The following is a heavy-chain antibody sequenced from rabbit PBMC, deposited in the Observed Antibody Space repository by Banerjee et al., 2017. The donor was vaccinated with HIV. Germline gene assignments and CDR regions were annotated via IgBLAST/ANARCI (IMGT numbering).Heavy chain of an antibody. D-gene: IGHD1-1*01. CDR2: IYAGSSGST. V-gene: IGHV1S40*01. CDR3: ARSDVSGYYSFDI. Sequence: QSLEESRGALVKPGTSLTLTCTASGFSFSDTYWVCWVRQAPGKGLEWIACIYAGSSGSTYYASWAKGRFTISKTSSTTVTLQMASLTAADTATYFCARSDVSGYYSFDIWGQGTLVTVS. CDR1: GFSFSDTYW. J-gene: IGHJ2*01.